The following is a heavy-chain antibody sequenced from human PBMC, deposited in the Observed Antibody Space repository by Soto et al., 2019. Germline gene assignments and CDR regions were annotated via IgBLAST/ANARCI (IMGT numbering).Heavy chain of an antibody. CDR2: IYPGDSDT. D-gene: IGHD6-6*01. CDR1: GYSFTSYW. CDR3: ATILAGNSSSSTPKYYYYYYDMDV. Sequence: PGESLKISCKGSGYSFTSYWIGWVRQMPGKGLEWMGIIYPGDSDTRYSPSFQGQVTISADKSISTAYLQWSSLKASDTAMYYCATILAGNSSSSTPKYYYYYYDMDVWGQGTTVTVSS. J-gene: IGHJ6*02. V-gene: IGHV5-51*01.